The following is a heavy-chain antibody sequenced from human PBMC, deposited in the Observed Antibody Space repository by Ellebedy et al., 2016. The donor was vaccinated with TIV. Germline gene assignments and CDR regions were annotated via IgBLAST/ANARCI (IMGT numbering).Heavy chain of an antibody. CDR2: INHSGST. J-gene: IGHJ6*02. CDR1: GGSFSGYY. V-gene: IGHV4-34*01. D-gene: IGHD4-17*01. Sequence: SETLSLTCAVYGGSFSGYYWSWIRQPPGKGLEWIGEINHSGSTNYNPSLKSRVTISVDTSKNQFSLKLSSVTAADTAVYYCARGGVTTDYYYYYGMDVWGQGTTVTVSS. CDR3: ARGGVTTDYYYYYGMDV.